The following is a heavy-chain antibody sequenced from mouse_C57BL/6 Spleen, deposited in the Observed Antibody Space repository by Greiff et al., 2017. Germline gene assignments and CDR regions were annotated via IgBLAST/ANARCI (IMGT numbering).Heavy chain of an antibody. CDR1: GFTFSDYG. CDR3: ARATTVVAPFAY. D-gene: IGHD1-1*01. CDR2: ISSGSSTI. J-gene: IGHJ3*01. V-gene: IGHV5-17*01. Sequence: EVKLMESGGGLVKPGGSLKLSCAASGFTFSDYGMHWVRQAPEKGLEWVAYISSGSSTIYYADTVKGRFTISRDNAKNTLFLQMTSLRSEDTAMYYCARATTVVAPFAYWGQGTLVTVSA.